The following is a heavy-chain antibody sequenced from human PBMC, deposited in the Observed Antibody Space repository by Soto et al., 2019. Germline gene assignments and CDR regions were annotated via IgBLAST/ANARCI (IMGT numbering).Heavy chain of an antibody. CDR2: IKEDGSEK. J-gene: IGHJ6*02. D-gene: IGHD2-15*01. CDR3: ARDGSGYYFYGLDV. V-gene: IGHV3-7*03. Sequence: EVQLVESGGGLVQPGGSLSLACAGAGFTFSSHWMSWVRQAPGRGLEWLANIKEDGSEKYYVDSVKGRFTVSRDNANNSLYLQMNSLRDEDTAVYYCARDGSGYYFYGLDVWGQGTTVTVSS. CDR1: GFTFSSHW.